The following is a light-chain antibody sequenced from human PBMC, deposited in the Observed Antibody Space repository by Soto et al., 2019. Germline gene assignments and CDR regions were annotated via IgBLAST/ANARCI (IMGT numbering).Light chain of an antibody. CDR2: GAS. J-gene: IGKJ1*01. Sequence: EIVLTQSPGTLSLSPGERATLSCRASQSVSNNYLAWYQQKPGQAPRLLIYGASNRATGIPDRFSGSGSGTVFTLTISRLEPEDFAIYYCQQYDSSPLTFGQGTKVDIK. V-gene: IGKV3-20*01. CDR3: QQYDSSPLT. CDR1: QSVSNNY.